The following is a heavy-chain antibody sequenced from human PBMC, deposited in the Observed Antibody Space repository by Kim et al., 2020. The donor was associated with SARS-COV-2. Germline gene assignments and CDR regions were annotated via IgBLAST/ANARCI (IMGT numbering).Heavy chain of an antibody. V-gene: IGHV3-15*01. J-gene: IGHJ4*02. D-gene: IGHD5-12*01. CDR2: IKSKTDGGAT. CDR1: EFTFSNAW. CDR3: TTARGYDGGY. Sequence: GGSLRLSCAASEFTFSNAWMRWVRQAPGKGLEWVGRIKSKTDGGATDYAAPVKGRFTMSRDDSKNTLYLQMNSLKTEDTGVYYCTTARGYDGGYWGQGTLVTVSS.